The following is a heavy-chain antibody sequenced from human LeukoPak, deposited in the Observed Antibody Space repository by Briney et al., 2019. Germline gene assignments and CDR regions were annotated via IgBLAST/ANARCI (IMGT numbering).Heavy chain of an antibody. CDR1: GFTFSSYW. CDR2: INSDGSST. Sequence: PGGSLRLSCAASGFTFSSYWMHWVRQAPGKGLVWVSRINSDGSSTSYADSVKGRFTISRDNAKNSLYLQMNSLRAEDTAFYYCARDGPSGGGAFDIWGQGTMVIVSS. V-gene: IGHV3-74*01. J-gene: IGHJ3*02. CDR3: ARDGPSGGGAFDI. D-gene: IGHD3-16*01.